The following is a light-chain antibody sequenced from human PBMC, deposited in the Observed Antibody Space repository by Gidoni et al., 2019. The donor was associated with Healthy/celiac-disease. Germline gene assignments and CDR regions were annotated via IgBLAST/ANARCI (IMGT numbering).Light chain of an antibody. CDR2: GAS. V-gene: IGKV3-20*01. CDR3: QQYGSSPWT. Sequence: EIVLTQSPGTLPLSPGERATLSCRASQSVSSSYLAGYQQKPGQAPSLLIYGASSRATGIPDRFSGSGYGTDFTLTISRLEPEDFAVYYCQQYGSSPWTFXQXTKVEIK. CDR1: QSVSSSY. J-gene: IGKJ1*01.